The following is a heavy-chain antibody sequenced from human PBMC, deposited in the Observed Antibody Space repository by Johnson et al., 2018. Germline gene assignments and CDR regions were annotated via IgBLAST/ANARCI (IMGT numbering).Heavy chain of an antibody. V-gene: IGHV3-9*01. CDR2: XXXXXXXX. D-gene: IGHD2-15*01. CDR1: GFTFDDYA. J-gene: IGHJ3*02. Sequence: VQLVQSGGGLVQPGRSLRLSCAASGFTFDDYAMNWVREAQGKGLEWVSXXXXXXXXXGXXXXXXXXXXXXRDNAKHALYMQIISLKTEDTAWYYCAKDEQAFCSGGNCYSYAFDTWGQVTMVTVSS. CDR3: AKDEQAFCSGGNCYSYAFDT.